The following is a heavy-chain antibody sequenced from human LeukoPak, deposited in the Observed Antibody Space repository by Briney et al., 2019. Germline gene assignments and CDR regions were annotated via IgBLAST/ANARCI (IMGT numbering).Heavy chain of an antibody. CDR3: ARSSGKWSGDYYYHYMDV. Sequence: SETLSLTCTVSGYSISSGYYWGWIRQPPGKGLEWIGSIYHSGSTYYNPSLKSRVTISVDTSKSQFSLKLSSVTAADTAVYYCARSSGKWSGDYYYHYMDVWGRGTTVTISS. D-gene: IGHD3-3*01. CDR1: GYSISSGYY. V-gene: IGHV4-38-2*02. J-gene: IGHJ6*03. CDR2: IYHSGST.